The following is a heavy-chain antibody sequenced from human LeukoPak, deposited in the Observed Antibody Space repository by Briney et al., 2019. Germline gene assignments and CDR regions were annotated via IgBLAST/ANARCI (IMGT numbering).Heavy chain of an antibody. CDR1: GGSISSSNW. CDR3: ARVGGSSWYDDAFDI. CDR2: IYHSGST. J-gene: IGHJ3*02. Sequence: PSGTLSLTCAVSGGSISSSNWWSWVRQPPGKGLEWIGEIYHSGSTNYNPSLKSRVTISVDTSKNQFSLKLSSVTAADTAVYYCARVGGSSWYDDAFDIWGQGTMVTVSS. D-gene: IGHD6-13*01. V-gene: IGHV4-4*02.